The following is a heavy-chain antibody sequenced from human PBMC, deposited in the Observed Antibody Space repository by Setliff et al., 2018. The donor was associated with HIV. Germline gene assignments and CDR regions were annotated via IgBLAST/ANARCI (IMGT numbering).Heavy chain of an antibody. D-gene: IGHD6-13*01. CDR3: AKADDGAAAGPAP. CDR2: IWYDGINK. Sequence: PGGSLRLSCTTSGFTFGDYAMSWVRQVPGKGLEWVAAIWYDGINKNYADSVKGRFTISRDNSKNTVYLQMNSLRAEDTAVYYCAKADDGAAAGPAPWGQGTLVTVSS. CDR1: GFTFGDYA. V-gene: IGHV3-30*02. J-gene: IGHJ5*02.